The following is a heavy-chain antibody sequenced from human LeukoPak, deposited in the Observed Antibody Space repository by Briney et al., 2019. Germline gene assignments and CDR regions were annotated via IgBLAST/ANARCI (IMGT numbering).Heavy chain of an antibody. J-gene: IGHJ4*02. D-gene: IGHD3-3*01. Sequence: GGSLRLSCAASGFTFTDYWMSWVRQAPGKGLEWVANIKRDGSEKYYVDSVKGRFTISRDNAKNSLYLQMNSLRTEDTAVYYCAKDRLRFLECPDYWGQGTVVTVSS. CDR2: IKRDGSEK. CDR1: GFTFTDYW. CDR3: AKDRLRFLECPDY. V-gene: IGHV3-7*01.